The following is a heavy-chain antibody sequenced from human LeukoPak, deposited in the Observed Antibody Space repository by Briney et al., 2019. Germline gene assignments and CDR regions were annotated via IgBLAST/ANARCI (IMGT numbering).Heavy chain of an antibody. CDR2: INSDGNNT. CDR3: ASDWYYGSGSL. J-gene: IGHJ4*02. V-gene: IGHV3-74*01. Sequence: PGGSLRLSCAASGFTFSSSWMHWVRHAPGKGLVWVSRINSDGNNTNYADSVRGRFTISRDNAKNTLYLQMSSLRPEDTAVYYCASDWYYGSGSLWGQGTLVTVSS. CDR1: GFTFSSSW. D-gene: IGHD3-10*01.